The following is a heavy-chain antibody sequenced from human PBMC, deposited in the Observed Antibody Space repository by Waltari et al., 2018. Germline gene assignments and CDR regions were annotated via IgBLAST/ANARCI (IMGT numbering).Heavy chain of an antibody. J-gene: IGHJ1*01. Sequence: EVQLVESGGGLIMPGGSLRLSCAAYGFTVSRNYMCCFRQAPGKGLDWVSVIYSGGSTYYADSVKGRFTISRDNSKNTLYLQMNSLRAEDTAVYYCARAGDGYNLAVPQHWGQGTLVTVSS. CDR3: ARAGDGYNLAVPQH. CDR2: IYSGGST. D-gene: IGHD5-12*01. CDR1: GFTVSRNY. V-gene: IGHV3-53*01.